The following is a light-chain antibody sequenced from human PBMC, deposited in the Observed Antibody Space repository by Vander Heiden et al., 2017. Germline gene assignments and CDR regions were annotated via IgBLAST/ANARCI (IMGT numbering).Light chain of an antibody. V-gene: IGLV1-47*02. CDR2: SKN. CDR1: SPNIGSNY. CDR3: AAWDDSLSAVV. J-gene: IGLJ2*01. Sequence: QSVLTQPPSASGTPGQRVTISCSGSSPNIGSNYVFCYQQLPGTAPKLLIYSKNQRPSGVPDRFSGSKSGTSASPATSGLRSEEEADDYCAAWDDSLSAVVFGGGTKLTVL.